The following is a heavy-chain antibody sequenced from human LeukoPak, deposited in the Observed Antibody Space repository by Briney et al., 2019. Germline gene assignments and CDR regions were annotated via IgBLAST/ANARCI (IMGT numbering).Heavy chain of an antibody. CDR1: GFTFSSYS. CDR2: ISSSSSHI. V-gene: IGHV3-21*01. Sequence: GGSLRLSCAASGFTFSSYSMNWVRQAPGKGLEWVSSISSSSSHIFYADSVKGRFTISRDNAKNSLYLQMNSLRAEDTAVYYCARVLTGSNRQLDYWGQGTLVTVSS. CDR3: ARVLTGSNRQLDY. J-gene: IGHJ4*02. D-gene: IGHD3-9*01.